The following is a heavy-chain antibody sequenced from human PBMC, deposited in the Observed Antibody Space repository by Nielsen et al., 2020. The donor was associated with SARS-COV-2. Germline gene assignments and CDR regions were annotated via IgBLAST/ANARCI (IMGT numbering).Heavy chain of an antibody. V-gene: IGHV2-70*11. CDR2: IDWDDDS. D-gene: IGHD3-10*01. Sequence: SGHTLVNPTQTLTLTCTFSGFSLSTSGLCVSWIRQPPGKALEWLARIDWDDDSYYSPSLKTRLTVPKGTSKTQMVLTMANMDPVDTATYYCAPSAKYYGSGIRWFDPWGQGTLVTVSS. J-gene: IGHJ5*02. CDR1: GFSLSTSGLC. CDR3: APSAKYYGSGIRWFDP.